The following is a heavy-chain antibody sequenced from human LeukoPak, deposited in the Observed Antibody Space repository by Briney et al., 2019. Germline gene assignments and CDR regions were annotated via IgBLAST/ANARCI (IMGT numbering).Heavy chain of an antibody. V-gene: IGHV3-33*06. Sequence: GGSLRLSCAASGFTFSNYGMHWVRQAPGKGLEWVAVVSFGDGSTRNYADSVKGRFTTSRDNSQNTLYLQMNNLRAEDTAVYYCAKSPYYDFWPFDYWGQGTLVTVSS. CDR1: GFTFSNYG. CDR3: AKSPYYDFWPFDY. CDR2: VSFGDGSTR. J-gene: IGHJ4*02. D-gene: IGHD3-3*01.